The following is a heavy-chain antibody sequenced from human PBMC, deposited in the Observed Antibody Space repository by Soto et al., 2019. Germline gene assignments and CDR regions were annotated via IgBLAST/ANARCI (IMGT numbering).Heavy chain of an antibody. Sequence: QVQLVESGGGVVQPGRSLRLSCAASGFTFSSYGMHWVRQAPGKGLEWVAVIWYDGSNKYYADSVKGRFTISRDNSKNTLYLQMNSLRAEDTAVYYCAREAYGDYMMDAFDIWGQGTMVTVSS. CDR1: GFTFSSYG. CDR3: AREAYGDYMMDAFDI. CDR2: IWYDGSNK. V-gene: IGHV3-33*01. D-gene: IGHD4-17*01. J-gene: IGHJ3*02.